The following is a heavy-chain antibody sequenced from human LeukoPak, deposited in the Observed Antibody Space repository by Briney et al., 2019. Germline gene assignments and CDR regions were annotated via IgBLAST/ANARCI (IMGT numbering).Heavy chain of an antibody. Sequence: SVTVSCKASGGTFSSYAISWVRQAPGQGIEWMGGIITMFGTANYAQNFQSRVTITSDQSTSTAYIELSSLRSEDTAVYYCARAVTIFGVVTPGYFDYWGQGTLVTVSS. V-gene: IGHV1-69*13. D-gene: IGHD3-3*01. CDR1: GGTFSSYA. CDR2: IITMFGTA. CDR3: ARAVTIFGVVTPGYFDY. J-gene: IGHJ4*02.